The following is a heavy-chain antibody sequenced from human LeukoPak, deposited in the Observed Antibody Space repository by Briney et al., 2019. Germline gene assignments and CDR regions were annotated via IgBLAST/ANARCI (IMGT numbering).Heavy chain of an antibody. D-gene: IGHD3-22*01. CDR2: INHSGST. V-gene: IGHV4-34*01. J-gene: IGHJ4*02. CDR1: GGSFSGYY. Sequence: SETLSLNCAVYGGSFSGYYWSWIRQPPGKGVEWIGEINHSGSTNYNPSLKSLVTISVDTSKNQFSLQLSSVTAADAAVYYCARRYDSSGYYYRPYDYWGQGTLVTVSS. CDR3: ARRYDSSGYYYRPYDY.